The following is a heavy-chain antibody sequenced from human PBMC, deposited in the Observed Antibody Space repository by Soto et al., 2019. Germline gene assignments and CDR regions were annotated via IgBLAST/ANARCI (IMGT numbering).Heavy chain of an antibody. CDR1: GGSLSSGSYY. CDR2: IYYSGST. V-gene: IGHV4-39*07. CDR3: TRVGAQYCSGTTCPMHS. Sequence: SETLSLTCTVSGGSLSSGSYYWGWIRQPPGKGLEWIATIYYSGSTYYNPSLKSRVAISVDTSRNQFSLKLSSVTAADTAVYYCTRVGAQYCSGTTCPMHSWGQGALVTVSS. D-gene: IGHD2-2*01. J-gene: IGHJ4*02.